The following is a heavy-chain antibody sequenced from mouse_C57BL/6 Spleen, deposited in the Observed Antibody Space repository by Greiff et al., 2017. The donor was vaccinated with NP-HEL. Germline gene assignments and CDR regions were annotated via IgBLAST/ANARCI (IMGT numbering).Heavy chain of an antibody. CDR1: GYTFTSYW. Sequence: QVQLQQPGAELVKPGASVKLSCKASGYTFTSYWMHWVKQRPGQGLEWIGMIHPNSGSTNYNEKFKSKATLTVDKSSSTAYMQLSSLTSEDSAVYYCARSYRVYAMDYWGQGTSGTVSS. CDR3: ARSYRVYAMDY. V-gene: IGHV1-64*01. CDR2: IHPNSGST. J-gene: IGHJ4*01. D-gene: IGHD2-14*01.